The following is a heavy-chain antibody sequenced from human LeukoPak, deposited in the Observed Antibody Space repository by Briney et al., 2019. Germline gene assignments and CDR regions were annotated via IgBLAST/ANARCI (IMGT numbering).Heavy chain of an antibody. V-gene: IGHV3-30*02. Sequence: GGSLRLSCAASGFTFSSYGMYWVRQTPGKGLEWVAFIQYDGSNQYYADSVKGRFTISRDNSKNTLSLQMNSLKTEDTAVYYCAKDMGYNSGWTRIDYWGQGTLVTVSS. CDR3: AKDMGYNSGWTRIDY. CDR2: IQYDGSNQ. D-gene: IGHD6-19*01. CDR1: GFTFSSYG. J-gene: IGHJ4*02.